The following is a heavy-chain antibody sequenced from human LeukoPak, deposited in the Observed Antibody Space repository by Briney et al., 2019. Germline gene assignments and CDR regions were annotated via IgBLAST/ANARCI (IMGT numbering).Heavy chain of an antibody. J-gene: IGHJ5*02. V-gene: IGHV4-34*01. CDR1: GGSFSGYY. D-gene: IGHD3-10*01. Sequence: SETLSLTCAVYGGSFSGYYWSWIRQPPGKGLEWIGEINHSGSTNYNPSLKSRVTISVDTSKNQFSLKLSSVTAADTAVYYCARHALLWFGELLYDNWFDPWGQGTLVTVSS. CDR3: ARHALLWFGELLYDNWFDP. CDR2: INHSGST.